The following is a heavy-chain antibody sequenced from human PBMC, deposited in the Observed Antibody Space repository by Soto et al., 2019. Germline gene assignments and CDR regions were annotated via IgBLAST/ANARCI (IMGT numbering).Heavy chain of an antibody. CDR3: ARLRYSSAPFDY. J-gene: IGHJ4*02. Sequence: SETLSLTCTVSGGSISSYYWSWIRQPPGKGLEWIGYIYYSGSTNYNPSLKSRVTISVDTSKNQFSLKLSSVTAADTAVYYCARLRYSSAPFDYWGQGQWSPSPQ. CDR2: IYYSGST. CDR1: GGSISSYY. V-gene: IGHV4-59*08. D-gene: IGHD6-19*01.